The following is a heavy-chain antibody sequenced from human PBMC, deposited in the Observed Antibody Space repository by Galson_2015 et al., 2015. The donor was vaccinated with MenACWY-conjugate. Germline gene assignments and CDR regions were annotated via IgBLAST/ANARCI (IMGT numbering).Heavy chain of an antibody. CDR1: GGSFSCYY. CDR3: AREVVVVPAAISGNYGMDV. Sequence: SETLSLTCAVYGGSFSCYYWTWIRQPPGKGLEWIGEINHSGSTNYNPSLKSRVTISVDTSKNQFSLKLTSVTAADTAVYYCAREVVVVPAAISGNYGMDVWGQGTTVTVSS. CDR2: INHSGST. V-gene: IGHV4-34*01. D-gene: IGHD2-2*02. J-gene: IGHJ6*02.